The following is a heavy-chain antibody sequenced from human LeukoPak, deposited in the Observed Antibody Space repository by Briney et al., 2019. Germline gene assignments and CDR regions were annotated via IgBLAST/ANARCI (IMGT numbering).Heavy chain of an antibody. D-gene: IGHD3-10*01. CDR1: GASISDYY. CDR2: IYATET. V-gene: IGHV4-4*07. Sequence: PSETLSLTCNVSGASISDYYWSWIRQSAGKGLEWIGRIYATETDFNPSLKSRLTMSIDMSKNQFSLKLSSVTAADTAVYYCRTRYGSGSAEVWGQGTLVTVSS. CDR3: RTRYGSGSAEV. J-gene: IGHJ4*02.